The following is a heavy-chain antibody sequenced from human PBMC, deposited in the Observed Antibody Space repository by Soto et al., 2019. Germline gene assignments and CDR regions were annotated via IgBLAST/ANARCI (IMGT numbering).Heavy chain of an antibody. J-gene: IGHJ6*02. Sequence: SGATLVTPTHTLTLTCTFSGVSLSPTGMQVSWMRQPPGKALELRARIDWDEDKFNSTSLKTRLTISKDTSKKQVVVTIPNMDPVDTATYYCARSTMVHGTRGYYYGMDGWGQGTTVTVSS. V-gene: IGHV2-70*04. D-gene: IGHD3-10*01. CDR2: IDWDEDK. CDR3: ARSTMVHGTRGYYYGMDG. CDR1: GVSLSPTGMQ.